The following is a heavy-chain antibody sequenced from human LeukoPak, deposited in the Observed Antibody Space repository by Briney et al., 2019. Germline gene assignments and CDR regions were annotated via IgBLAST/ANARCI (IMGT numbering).Heavy chain of an antibody. V-gene: IGHV4-59*02. J-gene: IGHJ6*02. D-gene: IGHD1-7*01. CDR3: ARIPGTTSFNYYYGMDV. Sequence: SETLSLTCTVSGDSVRSFHWSWIRQPPGKGLEWIGHMYYSGSTNYNPSLKSRVSMSVDTSKNQFSLRLSSVTAADTAVYYCARIPGTTSFNYYYGMDVWGQGTTVTVSS. CDR1: GDSVRSFH. CDR2: MYYSGST.